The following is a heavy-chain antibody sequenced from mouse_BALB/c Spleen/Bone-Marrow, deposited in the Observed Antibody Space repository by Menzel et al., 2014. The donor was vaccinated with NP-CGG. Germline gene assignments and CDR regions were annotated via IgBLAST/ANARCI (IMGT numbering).Heavy chain of an antibody. CDR1: GYAFTNYL. CDR2: IDPGSGGT. Sequence: QVQLQQSGAELVRPGTSVKVSCKASGYAFTNYLIEWVKQRPGQGLEWIGLIDPGSGGTNYNEKFKGKATLTADKSSSTACMQLSSLTSDDSAVYFCAREGYDNDGGRSMDYWGQGTSVTVSS. V-gene: IGHV1-54*01. J-gene: IGHJ4*01. CDR3: AREGYDNDGGRSMDY. D-gene: IGHD2-4*01.